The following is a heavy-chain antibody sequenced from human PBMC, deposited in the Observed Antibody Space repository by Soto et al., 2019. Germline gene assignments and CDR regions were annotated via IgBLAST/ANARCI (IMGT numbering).Heavy chain of an antibody. D-gene: IGHD6-19*01. V-gene: IGHV3-11*06. CDR3: ARSPTYSSGWYDY. CDR1: GFTFSDYY. Sequence: QVQLVEAGGGLVKPGGSLRLSCAASGFTFSDYYMSWIRQAPGKGLEWVSYISSSSSYTNYADSVKGRFTISRDNAKNSLYLQMNSLRAEDTAVYYCARSPTYSSGWYDYWGQGTLVTVSS. CDR2: ISSSSSYT. J-gene: IGHJ4*02.